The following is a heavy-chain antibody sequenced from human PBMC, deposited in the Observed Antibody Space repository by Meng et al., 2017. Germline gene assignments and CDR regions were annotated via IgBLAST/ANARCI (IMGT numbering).Heavy chain of an antibody. CDR1: GGTFSSYA. D-gene: IGHD4-23*01. J-gene: IGHJ4*02. Sequence: QWRVVQHGAEGKKPGSSVKVSCKASGGTFSSYAISWVRQAPGQGLEWMGGIIPIFGTANYAQKFQGRVTITADKSTSTAYMELSSLRSEDTAVYYCARGVGYGGNSLYFDYWGQGTLVTVSS. CDR2: IIPIFGTA. V-gene: IGHV1-69*06. CDR3: ARGVGYGGNSLYFDY.